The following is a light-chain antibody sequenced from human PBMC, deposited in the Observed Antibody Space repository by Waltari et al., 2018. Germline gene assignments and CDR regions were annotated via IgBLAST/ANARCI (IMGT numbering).Light chain of an antibody. CDR1: QDINNF. Sequence: DIQMSQSPSSLSASVGDRVTLTCRASQDINNFLNWYQQKPGKAPNLLIYYANTLPSGVPSRFSGSGSGTEFTLTISNLKPEDFATYYCQQGNNYPYTFGPGTKVEI. CDR2: YAN. J-gene: IGKJ2*01. CDR3: QQGNNYPYT. V-gene: IGKV1-17*02.